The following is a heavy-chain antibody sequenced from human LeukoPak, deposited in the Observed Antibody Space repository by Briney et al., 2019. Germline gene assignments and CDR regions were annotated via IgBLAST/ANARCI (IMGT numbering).Heavy chain of an antibody. V-gene: IGHV4-39*01. CDR3: ATATDIVVVVAATN. CDR1: GGSISSSTYY. Sequence: PSETLSLTCTVSGGSISSSTYYWGWIRQPPGKGLEWIGTIYYTGSTYYNPSLKSRVTISVDTSKTQFSLKLSSVTAADTAVYYCATATDIVVVVAATNWGQGTLVTVSS. J-gene: IGHJ4*02. D-gene: IGHD2-15*01. CDR2: IYYTGST.